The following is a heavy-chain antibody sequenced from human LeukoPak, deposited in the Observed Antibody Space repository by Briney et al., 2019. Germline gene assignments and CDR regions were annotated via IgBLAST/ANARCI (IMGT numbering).Heavy chain of an antibody. V-gene: IGHV1-69*04. Sequence: ASVKVSCKASGGTFSSYAISWVRQAPGQGLEWMGRIIPILGIANYAQKFQGRVTITADKSTSTAYMELSSLRSEDTAVYYCARADSSASSGMDVWGQGTTVTVSS. D-gene: IGHD6-6*01. CDR2: IIPILGIA. J-gene: IGHJ6*02. CDR1: GGTFSSYA. CDR3: ARADSSASSGMDV.